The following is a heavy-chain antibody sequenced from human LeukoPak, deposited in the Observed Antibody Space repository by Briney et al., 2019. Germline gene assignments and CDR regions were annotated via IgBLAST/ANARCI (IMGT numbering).Heavy chain of an antibody. J-gene: IGHJ4*02. CDR3: AKAGYYASGTYRPFDY. Sequence: GGSLRLSCAASGFTFSVAAMTWVRQAPGKGLEWVSTITGNAVGTYYADSVKGRITISRDNSKNTLYLQMNSLRAEDTALYYCAKAGYYASGTYRPFDYWGQGTLVTVSS. V-gene: IGHV3-23*01. D-gene: IGHD3-10*01. CDR2: ITGNAVGT. CDR1: GFTFSVAA.